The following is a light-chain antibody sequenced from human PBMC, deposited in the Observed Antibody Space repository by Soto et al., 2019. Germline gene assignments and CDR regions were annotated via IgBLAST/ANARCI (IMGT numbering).Light chain of an antibody. Sequence: EIQMTPSPSSLSAPVRYTVAINSRASQSIISYLNWYQQKPGKAPKLLIYGASSLQSGVPARFSGSGSGTDFTLTISSLQPEDFATYYCQQSYSTPWTVGQGTKVDTK. CDR1: QSIISY. CDR3: QQSYSTPWT. J-gene: IGKJ1*01. CDR2: GAS. V-gene: IGKV1-39*01.